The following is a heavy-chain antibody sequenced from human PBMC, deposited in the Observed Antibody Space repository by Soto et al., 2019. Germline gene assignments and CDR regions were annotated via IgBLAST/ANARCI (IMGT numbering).Heavy chain of an antibody. CDR1: GFISSDHY. D-gene: IGHD6-6*01. V-gene: IGHV3-72*01. J-gene: IGHJ6*03. CDR3: VRTSRSSHINRQYMDV. Sequence: EVQLVESGGGLVQPGGSLRLSCAASGFISSDHYMDWVRQAPRKGLEWVGRTRDKANSYTTEYAASVKDRFTISRDDSKNLLYLQMNSLKIEDTALYYCVRTSRSSHINRQYMDVWGRGTTVTVSS. CDR2: TRDKANSYTT.